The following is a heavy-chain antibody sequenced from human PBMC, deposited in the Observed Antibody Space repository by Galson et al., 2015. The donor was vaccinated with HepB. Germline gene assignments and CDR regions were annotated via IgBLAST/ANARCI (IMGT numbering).Heavy chain of an antibody. D-gene: IGHD3-3*01. CDR3: AKGGGRITIFGGTRGGYDAFDI. Sequence: SLRLSCAASGFTFSSYGMHWVRQAPGKGLEWVAVISYDGSNKYYADSVKGRFTISRDNSKNTLYLQMNSLRAEDTAVYYCAKGGGRITIFGGTRGGYDAFDIWGQGTMVTVSS. V-gene: IGHV3-30*18. J-gene: IGHJ3*02. CDR1: GFTFSSYG. CDR2: ISYDGSNK.